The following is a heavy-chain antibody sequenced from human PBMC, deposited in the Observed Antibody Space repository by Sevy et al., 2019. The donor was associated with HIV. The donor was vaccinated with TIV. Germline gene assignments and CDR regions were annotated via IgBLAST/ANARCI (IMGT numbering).Heavy chain of an antibody. Sequence: GGSLRLSCAASAFTFSSYSMNWVRQAPGKGLEWVSSISSSSSYIYYTDSVKGRLTISRDNAKNSLYLQMNSLRAEDTAVYYCARGYCTGGVCSYIGGDFDYWGQGTLVTVSS. D-gene: IGHD2-8*02. V-gene: IGHV3-21*01. CDR1: AFTFSSYS. CDR2: ISSSSSYI. J-gene: IGHJ4*02. CDR3: ARGYCTGGVCSYIGGDFDY.